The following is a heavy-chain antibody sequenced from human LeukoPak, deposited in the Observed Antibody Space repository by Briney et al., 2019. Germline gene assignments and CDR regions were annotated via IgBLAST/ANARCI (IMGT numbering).Heavy chain of an antibody. Sequence: GRSLRLSCAASGFTFSSYAMHWVRQAPGKGLEWVAVISYDGSNKYYADSVKGRFTISRDNAKNSLYLQMNSLTAEDTAVYFCARGYSYHFNYWGQGTLVTVSS. CDR2: ISYDGSNK. J-gene: IGHJ4*02. CDR3: ARGYSYHFNY. V-gene: IGHV3-30-3*01. CDR1: GFTFSSYA. D-gene: IGHD5-24*01.